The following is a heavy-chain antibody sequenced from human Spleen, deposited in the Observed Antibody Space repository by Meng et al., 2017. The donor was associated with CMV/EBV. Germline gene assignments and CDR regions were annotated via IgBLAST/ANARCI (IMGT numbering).Heavy chain of an antibody. Sequence: SGYTFTGYYMHWVRQAPGQGLEWMGWINPNSGGTNYAQKFQGRVTMTRDTSISTAYMELSRLRSDDTAVYYCARDLLVAASGTWFDPWGQGTLVTVSS. CDR1: GYTFTGYY. D-gene: IGHD2-15*01. J-gene: IGHJ5*02. CDR3: ARDLLVAASGTWFDP. CDR2: INPNSGGT. V-gene: IGHV1-2*02.